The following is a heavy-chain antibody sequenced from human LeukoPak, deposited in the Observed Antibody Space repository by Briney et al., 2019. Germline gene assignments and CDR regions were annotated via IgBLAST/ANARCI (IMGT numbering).Heavy chain of an antibody. J-gene: IGHJ4*02. Sequence: PSETLSLACTVSGVSISSSNYYWGWIRQPPGKGLEWIGSIYYSGSTYYNPSLKNRVTISVDSSMNQFSLKLSSVTAADTAVYYCARLLRFYYDSSGSNPLYFDYWGQGTLVTVSS. CDR1: GVSISSSNYY. V-gene: IGHV4-39*01. CDR2: IYYSGST. D-gene: IGHD3-22*01. CDR3: ARLLRFYYDSSGSNPLYFDY.